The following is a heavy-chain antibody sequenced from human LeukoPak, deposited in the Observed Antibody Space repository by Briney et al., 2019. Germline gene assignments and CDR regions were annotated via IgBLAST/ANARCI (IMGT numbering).Heavy chain of an antibody. CDR2: IIPIFGTT. CDR3: ARVPLEYCSSTSCYVGYFQH. J-gene: IGHJ1*01. V-gene: IGHV1-69*13. Sequence: SVKVSCKASGGTFSSYAISWVRQAPGQGLEWMGGIIPIFGTTNYAQKFQGRVTITADESTSTAYMELSSLRSEDTAVYYCARVPLEYCSSTSCYVGYFQHWGQGTLVTVSS. D-gene: IGHD2-2*01. CDR1: GGTFSSYA.